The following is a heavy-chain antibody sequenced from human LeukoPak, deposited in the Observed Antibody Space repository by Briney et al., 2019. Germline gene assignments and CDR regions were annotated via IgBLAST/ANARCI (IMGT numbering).Heavy chain of an antibody. Sequence: SETLSLTCAVSGYSISSGYYWGWIRQPPGKGLEWIGSIYHSGSTYYNPSLKSRVTISIDTSKNQFSLNLTSVTAADTAVYYCTRWGSWPYDYWGQGTLVTVSS. J-gene: IGHJ4*02. CDR1: GYSISSGYY. V-gene: IGHV4-38-2*01. CDR2: IYHSGST. CDR3: TRWGSWPYDY. D-gene: IGHD6-13*01.